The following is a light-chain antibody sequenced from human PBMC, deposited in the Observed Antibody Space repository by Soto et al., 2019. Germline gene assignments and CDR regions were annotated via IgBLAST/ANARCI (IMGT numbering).Light chain of an antibody. Sequence: QSALTQPASVSGSPGQWITISCTGTSSDVGGYNYVSWYQQHPGKAPKLMIYDVSSRPSGVSNRFSGAKSGNMAFLTSSGLPDEDVADYSCSSYTNSSTQVFAPGTELTVL. CDR3: SSYTNSSTQV. J-gene: IGLJ1*01. V-gene: IGLV2-14*01. CDR1: SSDVGGYNY. CDR2: DVS.